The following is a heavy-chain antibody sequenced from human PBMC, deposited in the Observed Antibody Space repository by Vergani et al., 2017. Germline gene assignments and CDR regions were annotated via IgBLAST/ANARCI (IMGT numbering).Heavy chain of an antibody. J-gene: IGHJ6*03. CDR2: IYWNDDQ. CDR1: GFSLNTRGVS. Sequence: QITLKESGPTLVKPTQTLTLTCTFSGFSLNTRGVSVAWIRQPPGKVLDWLALIYWNDDQHYSPSRNNRVTITKDTSKNQVVLTMTNMDYVVTGTYYCVYRKTECGTTGYLYPFYYCYYMGVWGKGTTGTVSS. D-gene: IGHD1-7*01. CDR3: VYRKTECGTTGYLYPFYYCYYMGV. V-gene: IGHV2-5*04.